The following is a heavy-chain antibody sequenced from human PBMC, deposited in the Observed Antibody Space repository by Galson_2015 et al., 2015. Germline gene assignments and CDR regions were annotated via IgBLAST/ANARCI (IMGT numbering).Heavy chain of an antibody. CDR2: IYYSGST. J-gene: IGHJ4*02. Sequence: ETLSLTCTVSGGSISSSSYYWGWIRQPPGKGLEWIGSIYYSGSTYYNPSLKSRVTISVDTSKNQFSLKLRSVTAADTAVYYCARHQGGGLWFGELLWRHDGGFDYWGQGTLVTVSS. CDR1: GGSISSSSYY. V-gene: IGHV4-39*01. D-gene: IGHD3-10*01. CDR3: ARHQGGGLWFGELLWRHDGGFDY.